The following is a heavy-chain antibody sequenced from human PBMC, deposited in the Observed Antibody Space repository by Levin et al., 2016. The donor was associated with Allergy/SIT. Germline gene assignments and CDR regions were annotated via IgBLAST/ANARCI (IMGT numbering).Heavy chain of an antibody. V-gene: IGHV4-39*01. CDR3: ARGIAAAGSRAFDI. Sequence: GSLRLSCTVSGGSISSSSYYWGWIRQPPGKGLEWLGSIYYSGSTYYNPSLKSRVTISVDTSKNQFSLKLSSVTAADTAVYYCARGIAAAGSRAFDIWGRGTMVTVSS. J-gene: IGHJ3*02. D-gene: IGHD6-13*01. CDR2: IYYSGST. CDR1: GGSISSSSYY.